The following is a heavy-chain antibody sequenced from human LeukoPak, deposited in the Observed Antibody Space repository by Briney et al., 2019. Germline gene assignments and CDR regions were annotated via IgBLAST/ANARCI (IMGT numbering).Heavy chain of an antibody. Sequence: GGSLRLSCAASGFTFSSYDMHWVCQATGKGLEWVSAIGTAGDTYYPGSVKGRFTISRENAKNSLYLQMNSLRAGDTAVYYCARGRMRWYFDYWGQGTLVTVSS. CDR2: IGTAGDT. J-gene: IGHJ4*02. CDR1: GFTFSSYD. CDR3: ARGRMRWYFDY. D-gene: IGHD2-15*01. V-gene: IGHV3-13*01.